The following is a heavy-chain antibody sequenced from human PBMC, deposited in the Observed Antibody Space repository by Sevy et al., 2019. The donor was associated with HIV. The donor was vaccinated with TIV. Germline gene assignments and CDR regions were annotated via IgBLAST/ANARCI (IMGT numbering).Heavy chain of an antibody. D-gene: IGHD3-22*01. CDR2: ISSSSSYI. CDR3: VRDDVVITSYFDY. CDR1: GFTFSSYN. Sequence: GGSLRLSCAASGFTFSSYNMNWVRQAPGKGLEWVSSISSSSSYIYYADSVKGRFTISRDNAKNSLYLQMNSLRAEDTAVYYCVRDDVVITSYFDYWGQGTLVTVSS. V-gene: IGHV3-21*01. J-gene: IGHJ4*02.